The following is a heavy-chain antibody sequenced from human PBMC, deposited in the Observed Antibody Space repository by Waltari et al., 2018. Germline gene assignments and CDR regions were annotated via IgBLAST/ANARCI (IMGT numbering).Heavy chain of an antibody. CDR1: GGSISSYY. CDR3: ARATVTTVTIYYYYYMDV. D-gene: IGHD4-17*01. CDR2: IYTSGST. J-gene: IGHJ6*03. Sequence: QVQLQESGPGLVKPSETLSLTCTVSGGSISSYYWSWIRQSAGKGLEWIGRIYTSGSTNDTPSLKSRVTMSVDTSKNQFSLKLSSVTAADTAVYYCARATVTTVTIYYYYYMDVWGKGTTVTVSS. V-gene: IGHV4-4*07.